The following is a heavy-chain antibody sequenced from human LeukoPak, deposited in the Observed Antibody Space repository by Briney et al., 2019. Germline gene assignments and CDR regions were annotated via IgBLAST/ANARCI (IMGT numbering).Heavy chain of an antibody. CDR2: ITPIFGTA. CDR1: GGTFSSYA. V-gene: IGHV1-69*05. Sequence: SVKVSCKASGGTFSSYAISWVRQAPGQGLEWTGGITPIFGTANYAQKFQGRVTITTDESTSTAYMELSSLRSEDTAVYYCAREGVPGDYTNWFDPWGQGTLVTVSS. J-gene: IGHJ5*02. D-gene: IGHD2-2*02. CDR3: AREGVPGDYTNWFDP.